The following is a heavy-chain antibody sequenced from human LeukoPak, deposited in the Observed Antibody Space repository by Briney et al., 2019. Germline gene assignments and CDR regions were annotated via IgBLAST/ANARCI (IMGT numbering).Heavy chain of an antibody. J-gene: IGHJ2*01. CDR3: ASLVFYYWYFDL. D-gene: IGHD2/OR15-2a*01. Sequence: SETLSLTCTVSGGSISSSSYSWGWIRQPPGKGLEWIGSIYYSGSTYYNPSLKSRVTISVDTSKSQFSLKLSSVTAADTAVYYCASLVFYYWYFDLWGRGTLVTVSS. V-gene: IGHV4-39*01. CDR1: GGSISSSSYS. CDR2: IYYSGST.